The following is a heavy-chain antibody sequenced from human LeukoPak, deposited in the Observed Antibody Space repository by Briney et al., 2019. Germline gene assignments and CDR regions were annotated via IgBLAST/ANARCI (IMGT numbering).Heavy chain of an antibody. V-gene: IGHV4-38-2*02. J-gene: IGHJ4*02. CDR1: GYSISSGYY. D-gene: IGHD3-10*01. CDR3: GRIHRDSGSPTWFY. CDR2: IYYSGST. Sequence: SETLSLTCTVSGYSISSGYYWGWIRQPPGKGLEWIGSIYYSGSTYYNPSLKSRVTISVDTSKNQFSLKLSSVTAADTAVYYCGRIHRDSGSPTWFYWGQGTLVTVSS.